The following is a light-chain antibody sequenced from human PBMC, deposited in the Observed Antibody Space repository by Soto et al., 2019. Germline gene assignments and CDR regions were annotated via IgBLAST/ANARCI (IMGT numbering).Light chain of an antibody. CDR2: NDA. Sequence: QSVLTQPPSASGTPGQRVTISCSWSSSNIGSYSVNWYQQLPGTAPKLLIYNDAQRPSGVPDRFSGSKSGTSASLAISGLQSEDEADYYCAAWDDSPAYVFGTGTKVTVL. J-gene: IGLJ1*01. V-gene: IGLV1-44*01. CDR1: SSNIGSYS. CDR3: AAWDDSPAYV.